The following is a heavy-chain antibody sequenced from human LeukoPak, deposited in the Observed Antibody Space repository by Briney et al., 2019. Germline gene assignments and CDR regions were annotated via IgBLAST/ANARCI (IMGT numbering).Heavy chain of an antibody. J-gene: IGHJ4*02. CDR3: ARDDRYSSGWYDY. CDR2: IYYSGNT. V-gene: IGHV4-39*07. Sequence: PSETLSLTCTVSSGSIRSSSSYWGWIRQPPGKGLEWIGSIYYSGNTYYNPSLKSRVTMSVDTSKNQFSLRLSSVTAADTAVYYCARDDRYSSGWYDYWGQGTLVTVSS. CDR1: SGSIRSSSSY. D-gene: IGHD6-19*01.